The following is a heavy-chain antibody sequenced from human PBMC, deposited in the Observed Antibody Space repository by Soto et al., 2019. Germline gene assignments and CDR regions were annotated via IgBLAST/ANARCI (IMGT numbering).Heavy chain of an antibody. CDR1: GFTFSSYA. Sequence: GGSLRLSCAASGFTFSSYAMHWVRQAPGKGLEWVAFILYYGSNKYYADSVKCRFTISRDNSKNTLYLQMNSLRAEDTAVYYCARVYCSSTSCKHSYYYYYGMDVWGQGTTVTVSS. D-gene: IGHD2-2*01. CDR3: ARVYCSSTSCKHSYYYYYGMDV. V-gene: IGHV3-30*14. CDR2: ILYYGSNK. J-gene: IGHJ6*02.